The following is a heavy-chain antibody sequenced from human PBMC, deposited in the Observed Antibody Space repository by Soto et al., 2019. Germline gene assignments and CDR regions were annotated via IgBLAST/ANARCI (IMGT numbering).Heavy chain of an antibody. Sequence: QVQLVQGRAEVKKPGASVKVSCKASGYTFISYGISWVRQPPGQGLEWMGWISAYSGNTKYAQKLQGRVTMTTATSTSTAYMERRGLRSEDRALYYCAGDLGGQIVDYWGQGTLVTVSS. CDR3: AGDLGGQIVDY. CDR1: GYTFISYG. CDR2: ISAYSGNT. D-gene: IGHD1-26*01. J-gene: IGHJ4*02. V-gene: IGHV1-18*01.